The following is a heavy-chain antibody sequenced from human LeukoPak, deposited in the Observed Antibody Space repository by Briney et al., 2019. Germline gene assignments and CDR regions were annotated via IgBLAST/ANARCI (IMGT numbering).Heavy chain of an antibody. CDR3: ARITYYYDSSGYLVFDY. V-gene: IGHV3-53*01. Sequence: GGSLRLSCAASGFTFSSYSMNWVRQAPGKGLEWVSVIYSGGSTYYADSVKGRFTIPRDNSKNTLYLQMNSLRAEDTAVYYCARITYYYDSSGYLVFDYWGQGTLVTVSS. D-gene: IGHD3-22*01. J-gene: IGHJ4*02. CDR2: IYSGGST. CDR1: GFTFSSYS.